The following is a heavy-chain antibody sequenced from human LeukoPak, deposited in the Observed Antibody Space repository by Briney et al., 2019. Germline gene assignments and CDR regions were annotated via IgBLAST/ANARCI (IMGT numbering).Heavy chain of an antibody. CDR1: GFTFSSYG. V-gene: IGHV3-21*01. J-gene: IGHJ3*02. CDR3: ARDYSSSWYLAPRAFDI. D-gene: IGHD6-13*01. Sequence: GGSLRLSCAASGFTFSSYGMNWVRQAPGKGLEWVSSISSSSSYIYYADSVKGRFTISRDNAKNSLYLQMNSLRAEDTAVYYCARDYSSSWYLAPRAFDIWGQGTMVTVSS. CDR2: ISSSSSYI.